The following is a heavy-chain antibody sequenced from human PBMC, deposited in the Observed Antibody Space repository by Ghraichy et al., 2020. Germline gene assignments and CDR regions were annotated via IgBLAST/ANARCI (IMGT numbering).Heavy chain of an antibody. J-gene: IGHJ6*03. CDR3: ARVTIFGVVLSYYYMDV. V-gene: IGHV1-18*01. CDR1: GYTFTSYG. D-gene: IGHD3-3*01. CDR2: ISAYNGNT. Sequence: ASVKVSCKASGYTFTSYGISWVRQAPGQGLEWMGWISAYNGNTNYAQKLQGRVTMTTDTSTSTAYMELRSLRSDDTAVYYCARVTIFGVVLSYYYMDVWGKGTTVTVSS.